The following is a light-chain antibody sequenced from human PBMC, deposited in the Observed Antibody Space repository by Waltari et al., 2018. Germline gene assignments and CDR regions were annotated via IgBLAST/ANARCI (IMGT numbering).Light chain of an antibody. CDR2: DNS. CDR1: DIGRKT. J-gene: IGLJ2*01. CDR3: QVWDSTTDHAI. Sequence: SYVVTQPPSVSLAPGTTATLTCWGADIGRKTLRWYQQRPGQAPVLVGYDNSDRSSGVPERFSGSNSGDTATLTISRVEVGDEADFYCQVWDSTTDHAIFGGGTKLTVL. V-gene: IGLV3-21*03.